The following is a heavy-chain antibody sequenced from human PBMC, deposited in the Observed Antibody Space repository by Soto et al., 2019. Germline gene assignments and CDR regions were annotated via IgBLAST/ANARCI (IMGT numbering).Heavy chain of an antibody. J-gene: IGHJ6*02. D-gene: IGHD2-2*01. Sequence: QVQLVESGGGVVQPGRSLRLSCAASGFTFSSYGMHWVRQAPGKGLEWVAVISYDGSNRYYADSVKGRFIISRDNSKNTLDLQMNSLPVEDTAVYYCATASTRADDYYGMDVWGQGTKVTVSS. CDR3: ATASTRADDYYGMDV. CDR1: GFTFSSYG. CDR2: ISYDGSNR. V-gene: IGHV3-30*03.